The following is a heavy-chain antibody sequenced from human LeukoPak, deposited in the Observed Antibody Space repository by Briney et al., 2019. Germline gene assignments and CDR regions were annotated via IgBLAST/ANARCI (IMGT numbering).Heavy chain of an antibody. V-gene: IGHV4-61*01. Sequence: SETLSLTCTVSGGSISSSSYYWSWIRQPPGKGLEWIGYIYYSGSTNYNPSLKSRVTISVDTSKNQFSLKLSSVTAADTAVYYCARSMVRGVIKKSWFDPWGQGTLVTVSS. J-gene: IGHJ5*02. CDR2: IYYSGST. CDR3: ARSMVRGVIKKSWFDP. CDR1: GGSISSSSYY. D-gene: IGHD3-10*01.